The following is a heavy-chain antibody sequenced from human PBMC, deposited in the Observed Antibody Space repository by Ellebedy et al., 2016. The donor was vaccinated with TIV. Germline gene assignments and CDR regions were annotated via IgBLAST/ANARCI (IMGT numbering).Heavy chain of an antibody. V-gene: IGHV1-69*13. CDR3: ARDLSTIFGVVMKGGYYYYMDV. CDR2: IIPIFGTA. Sequence: SVKVSXXASGGTFSSYAISWVRQAPGQGLEWMGGIIPIFGTANYAQKFQGRVTITADESTSTAYMELSSLRSDDTAVYYCARDLSTIFGVVMKGGYYYYMDVWGKGTTVTVSS. D-gene: IGHD3-3*01. J-gene: IGHJ6*03. CDR1: GGTFSSYA.